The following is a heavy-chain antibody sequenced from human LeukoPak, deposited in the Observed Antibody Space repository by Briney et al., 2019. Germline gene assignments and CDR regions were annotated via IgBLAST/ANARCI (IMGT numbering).Heavy chain of an antibody. D-gene: IGHD5-12*01. CDR1: GFTFSTYA. J-gene: IGHJ4*02. CDR3: AKDRRLDIVINYFDY. CDR2: ISGSAGTT. V-gene: IGHV3-23*01. Sequence: PGGSLRLSCAASGFTFSTYAMSWVRQAPGKGLEWVSTISGSAGTTYYADSVKGRFTISRDDSKNTLYLQTNSLRDEDTAVYYCAKDRRLDIVINYFDYWGRGTLVTVSS.